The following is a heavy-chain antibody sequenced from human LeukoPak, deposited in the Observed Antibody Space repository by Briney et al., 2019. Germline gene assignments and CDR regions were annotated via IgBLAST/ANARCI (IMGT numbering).Heavy chain of an antibody. V-gene: IGHV3-11*01. D-gene: IGHD5-18*01. CDR1: GFTFSDYY. CDR2: ISSSGSTI. Sequence: GSLRLSCAASGFTFSDYYMSWIRQAPGKGLEWVSYISSSGSTIYYADSVKGRFTISRDNAKNSLYLQMNSLRAEDTAVYYCAAGHSYGLHFDYWGQGTLVTVSS. J-gene: IGHJ4*02. CDR3: AAGHSYGLHFDY.